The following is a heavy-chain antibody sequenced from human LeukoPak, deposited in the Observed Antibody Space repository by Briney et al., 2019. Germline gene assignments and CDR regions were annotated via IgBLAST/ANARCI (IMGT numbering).Heavy chain of an antibody. Sequence: ASVKVSCKASGYTFTSYDINWVRQATGQGLEWMGWMNPNSGNTGYAQKFQGRVTMTRNTSISTAYMELSSLRSEDTAVYYCARCPSMVRGVTRNRRYYGMDVWGQGTTVTVSS. CDR2: MNPNSGNT. CDR3: ARCPSMVRGVTRNRRYYGMDV. CDR1: GYTFTSYD. J-gene: IGHJ6*01. D-gene: IGHD3-10*01. V-gene: IGHV1-8*01.